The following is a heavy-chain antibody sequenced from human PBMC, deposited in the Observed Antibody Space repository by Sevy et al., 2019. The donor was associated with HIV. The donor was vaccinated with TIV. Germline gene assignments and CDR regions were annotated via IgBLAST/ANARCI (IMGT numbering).Heavy chain of an antibody. V-gene: IGHV3-21*01. J-gene: IGHJ6*02. Sequence: GGSLRLSCAASGFTFSSYSMNWVRQAPGKGLEWVSSISSSSSYIYYADSVKGRFTISRDNAKNSLYLQMNSLRAEDTAVCYGARERYFDGSDPDYYGMDVWGQGTTVTVSS. CDR3: ARERYFDGSDPDYYGMDV. CDR1: GFTFSSYS. D-gene: IGHD3-9*01. CDR2: ISSSSSYI.